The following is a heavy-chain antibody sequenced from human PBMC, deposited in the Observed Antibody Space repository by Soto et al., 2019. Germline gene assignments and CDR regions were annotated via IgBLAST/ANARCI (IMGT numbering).Heavy chain of an antibody. CDR1: GLTVSSSA. Sequence: SESRGGLVQPGGSLRLSCAASGLTVSSSAMTWVRQAPGKGLEWISSITGDGKATYYADSVKGRFTISKDISTNTLFLQMNSLRGEDTATYYCARITRSWGQGTLVTVSS. D-gene: IGHD3-3*01. V-gene: IGHV3-23*01. J-gene: IGHJ5*02. CDR2: ITGDGKAT. CDR3: ARITRS.